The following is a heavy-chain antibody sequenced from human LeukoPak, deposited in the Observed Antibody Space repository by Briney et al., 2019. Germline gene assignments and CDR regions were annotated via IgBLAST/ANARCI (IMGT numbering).Heavy chain of an antibody. CDR2: IYRGGTT. CDR1: GFTVSGSY. CDR3: VRERPNYFEY. V-gene: IGHV3-53*01. D-gene: IGHD2-8*01. J-gene: IGHJ4*02. Sequence: GGSLRLSCAASGFTVSGSYMSWVRQAPGKGLEWVSVIYRGGTTYYADSVKGRFIISTDNTRNTLYLQMNSPRADDTAVYYCVRERPNYFEYWGQGTLVTVSS.